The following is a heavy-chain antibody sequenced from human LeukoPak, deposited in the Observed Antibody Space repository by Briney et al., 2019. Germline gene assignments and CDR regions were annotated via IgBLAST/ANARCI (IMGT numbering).Heavy chain of an antibody. CDR1: GFPFSSYW. Sequence: GGSLRLSCAASGFPFSSYWMNWVRQAPGKGLEWVGRIASKTDGGTTDYAAPVKGRFTISRDDSKNTLFLQMNSLKTEDTAVYYCTTGIRGDCGQGTLVTVSS. CDR3: TTGIRGD. V-gene: IGHV3-15*04. J-gene: IGHJ4*02. CDR2: IASKTDGGTT.